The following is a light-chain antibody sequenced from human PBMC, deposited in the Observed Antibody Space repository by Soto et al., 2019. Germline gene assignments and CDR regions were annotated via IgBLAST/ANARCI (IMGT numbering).Light chain of an antibody. CDR2: GAS. CDR3: HHYGSAST. J-gene: IGKJ3*01. Sequence: EIVLTQSPGTLSLSPGERATLSCRASQSVSSSYVAWYQQKPGQAPRLLIYGASSRSTGIPDRFSGSGSGTDFPLNISRLEPEDLEVYYCHHYGSASTFGPGTKVEIK. CDR1: QSVSSSY. V-gene: IGKV3-20*01.